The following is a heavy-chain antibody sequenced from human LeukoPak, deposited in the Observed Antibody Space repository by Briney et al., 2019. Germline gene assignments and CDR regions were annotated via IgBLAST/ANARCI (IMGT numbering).Heavy chain of an antibody. J-gene: IGHJ6*02. D-gene: IGHD6-6*01. CDR2: FDPEDGET. CDR1: GYTLTELS. CDR3: ATRMGQLVQYNYYGMDV. Sequence: ASVKVSCKVSGYTLTELSMHWVRQAPGKGLEWMGGFDPEDGETIYAQKFQGRVTMTEDTSTDTAYMELSSLRSEDTAVYYCATRMGQLVQYNYYGMDVWGQGTTVTVSS. V-gene: IGHV1-24*01.